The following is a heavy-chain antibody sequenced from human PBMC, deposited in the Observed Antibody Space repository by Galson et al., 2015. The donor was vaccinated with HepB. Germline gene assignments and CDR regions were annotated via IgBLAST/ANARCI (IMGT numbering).Heavy chain of an antibody. CDR2: ISSSGGST. D-gene: IGHD3-10*01. J-gene: IGHJ3*02. CDR1: GFTFSSYA. V-gene: IGHV3-23*01. Sequence: SLRLSCAASGFTFSSYAMSWVHQAPGKGLEWVSSISSSGGSTYYADSVKGRFTISRDNPKNTLFLQMNSPRAEDTAVYYCAKVLLWFGEPWGAFDIWGLGTMVTVSS. CDR3: AKVLLWFGEPWGAFDI.